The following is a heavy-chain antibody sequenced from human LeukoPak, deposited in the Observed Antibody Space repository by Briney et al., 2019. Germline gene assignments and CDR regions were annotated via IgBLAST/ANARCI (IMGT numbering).Heavy chain of an antibody. D-gene: IGHD3-22*01. J-gene: IGHJ3*02. CDR3: ARLGDYYDSSGYFGAFDI. V-gene: IGHV4-39*01. CDR1: GGSISSSSYH. Sequence: SETLSLTCTVSGGSISSSSYHWGWIRQPPGKGLEWIGAIYYGGSTYYNPSLKSRATISVDTSKKQFSLKLTSVTAADAAVYYCARLGDYYDSSGYFGAFDIWGQGTMVTVFS. CDR2: IYYGGST.